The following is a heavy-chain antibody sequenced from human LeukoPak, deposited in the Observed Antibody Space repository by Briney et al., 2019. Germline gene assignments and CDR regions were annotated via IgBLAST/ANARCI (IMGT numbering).Heavy chain of an antibody. CDR3: ARDGYYDILTGYYPNWFDP. D-gene: IGHD3-9*01. Sequence: SVKVSCKASGGTFSSYAISWVRQAPGQGLEWMGGIIPIFGAANYAQKFQGRVTITTDESTSTAYMELSSLRSEDTAVYYCARDGYYDILTGYYPNWFDPWGQGTLVTVSS. V-gene: IGHV1-69*05. CDR1: GGTFSSYA. CDR2: IIPIFGAA. J-gene: IGHJ5*02.